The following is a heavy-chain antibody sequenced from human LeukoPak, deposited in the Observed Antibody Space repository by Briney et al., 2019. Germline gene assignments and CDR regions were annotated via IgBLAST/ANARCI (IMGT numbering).Heavy chain of an antibody. D-gene: IGHD3-10*01. CDR1: GLTFSDEY. Sequence: GGSLRLSCAASGLTFSDEYMSWIRQAPGKGLEWVSYISNTGSFISYADSVKGRFTISRDNAKNSLYLQMNTLRAEDAAAYYCVRARGAGPGAHFDYWGQGTLVTVSS. CDR3: VRARGAGPGAHFDY. CDR2: ISNTGSFI. J-gene: IGHJ4*02. V-gene: IGHV3-11*01.